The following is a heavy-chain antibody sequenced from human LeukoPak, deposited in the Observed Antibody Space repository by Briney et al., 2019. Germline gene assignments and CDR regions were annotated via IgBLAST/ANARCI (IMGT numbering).Heavy chain of an antibody. Sequence: GSSVKVSCKASGGTFSSYAISWVRQAPGQGLEWMGRIIPILGIANYAQKFQGRVTITADKSTSTAYMELSSLRSEDTAVYYCARDPPKGYCSGGSCPDYWGQGTLVTVSS. CDR1: GGTFSSYA. D-gene: IGHD2-15*01. J-gene: IGHJ4*02. CDR2: IIPILGIA. CDR3: ARDPPKGYCSGGSCPDY. V-gene: IGHV1-69*04.